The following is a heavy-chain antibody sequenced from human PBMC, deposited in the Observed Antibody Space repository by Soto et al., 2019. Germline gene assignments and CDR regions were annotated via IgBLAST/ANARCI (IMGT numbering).Heavy chain of an antibody. CDR2: VYYSEST. J-gene: IGHJ6*02. V-gene: IGHV4-59*01. D-gene: IGHD3-10*01. CDR3: ARVTPYGSGSYYSAGGMDV. CDR1: GVSISSYY. Sequence: QVQLQESGPGLVKPSETLSLTCTVSGVSISSYYWSWIRQPPGKGLEWIGYVYYSESTKHNPSLKSRGHKSIDTSKNQCSLNLSAVTAADTAVYYCARVTPYGSGSYYSAGGMDVWGQGTTVTVSS.